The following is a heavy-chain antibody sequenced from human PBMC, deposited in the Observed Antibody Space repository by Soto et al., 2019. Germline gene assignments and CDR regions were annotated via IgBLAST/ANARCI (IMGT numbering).Heavy chain of an antibody. Sequence: QVQLVQSGAEVKKPGASVKVSCKASGYTFSSIGISWVRQAPGQGLEWMGWISPYKGNTHYAQGLQGRVTMTTDTSTSTPYRKMRSLRSADTAVYYCARDLDASGSYYTDYWGQGTLVTVSS. V-gene: IGHV1-18*01. D-gene: IGHD3-10*01. CDR2: ISPYKGNT. J-gene: IGHJ4*02. CDR3: ARDLDASGSYYTDY. CDR1: GYTFSSIG.